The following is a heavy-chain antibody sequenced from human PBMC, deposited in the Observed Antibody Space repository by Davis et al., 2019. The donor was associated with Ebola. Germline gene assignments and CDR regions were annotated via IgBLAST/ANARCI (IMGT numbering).Heavy chain of an antibody. J-gene: IGHJ4*02. CDR1: GFTFSNYA. D-gene: IGHD3-10*01. V-gene: IGHV3-23*01. CDR2: ISGSGGST. Sequence: GESLKLPCAASGFTFSNYAMSWVRQAPGKAPECVPAISGSGGSTYYADSVKGRFTISRDNSKNTLYLQMNSLRVDDTAIYYCAKFTIHYYYGPGSYYFDNWGQGTLVTVSS. CDR3: AKFTIHYYYGPGSYYFDN.